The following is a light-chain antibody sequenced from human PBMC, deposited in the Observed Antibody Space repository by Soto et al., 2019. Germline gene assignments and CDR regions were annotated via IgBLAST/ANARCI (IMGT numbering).Light chain of an antibody. J-gene: IGKJ4*01. CDR1: QSVSSN. CDR2: RAS. Sequence: EIVMTQSPATLSVSPGEGATLSCRASQSVSSNLAWYQQKPGQAPRLLIYRASTRATGIPARFSGSGSGTEFTLTISSLQSEDFAVYYCQQYNNWPPLTFGGGTKVEIK. V-gene: IGKV3-15*01. CDR3: QQYNNWPPLT.